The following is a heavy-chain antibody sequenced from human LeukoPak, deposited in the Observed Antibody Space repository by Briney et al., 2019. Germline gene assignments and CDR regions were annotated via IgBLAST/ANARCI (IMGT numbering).Heavy chain of an antibody. J-gene: IGHJ6*03. Sequence: SQTLSLTCTVSGGSISSGSYYWSWLRQAAGKGLEWIGRIYTSGSTNYNPSLKSRVPMSVHTSKNQFSLKLPSVTAADTAMYYCVATMKQDCYYMDVWGKGTTVTVSS. CDR1: GGSISSGSYY. CDR2: IYTSGST. D-gene: IGHD3-22*01. CDR3: VATMKQDCYYMDV. V-gene: IGHV4-61*02.